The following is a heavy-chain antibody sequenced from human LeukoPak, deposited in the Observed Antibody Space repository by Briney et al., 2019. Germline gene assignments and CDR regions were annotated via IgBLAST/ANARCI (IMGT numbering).Heavy chain of an antibody. Sequence: SETLSLTCTVSGGSISSSSYYWGWIRQPPGKGLEWIGSIYYSGSTYYNPSLKSRVTISVDTSKNQFSLKLSSVTAADTAVYYCARGGSSSWFNWGQGTLVTVSS. CDR3: ARGGSSSWFN. CDR1: GGSISSSSYY. CDR2: IYYSGST. D-gene: IGHD6-13*01. V-gene: IGHV4-39*01. J-gene: IGHJ4*02.